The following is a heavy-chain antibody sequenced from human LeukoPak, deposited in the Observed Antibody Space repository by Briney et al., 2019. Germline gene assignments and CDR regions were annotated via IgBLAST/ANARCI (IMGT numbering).Heavy chain of an antibody. Sequence: GGSLRLSCAASGFTFSNAWMSWVRQAPGKGLEWVSSISSSSSYIYYADSVKGRFTISRDNAKNSLYLQMNSLRAEDTAVYYCARDLQGMTYWGQGTLVTVSP. CDR1: GFTFSNAW. CDR3: ARDLQGMTY. J-gene: IGHJ4*02. V-gene: IGHV3-21*01. CDR2: ISSSSSYI.